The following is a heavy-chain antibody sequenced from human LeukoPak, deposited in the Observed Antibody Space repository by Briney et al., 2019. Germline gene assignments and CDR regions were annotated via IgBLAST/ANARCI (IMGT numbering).Heavy chain of an antibody. CDR1: GYTFSYFG. J-gene: IGHJ4*02. CDR3: ARGLDAASGLANFDY. Sequence: ASVKVSCKGSGYTFSYFGINWVRQASGQGLEWMGWINGYNGNTNYAQKSEGRLSLTTDTATSTVYMELKNLTSDDTAVYFCARGLDAASGLANFDYWGQGTLITVSS. CDR2: INGYNGNT. V-gene: IGHV1-18*01. D-gene: IGHD1-1*01.